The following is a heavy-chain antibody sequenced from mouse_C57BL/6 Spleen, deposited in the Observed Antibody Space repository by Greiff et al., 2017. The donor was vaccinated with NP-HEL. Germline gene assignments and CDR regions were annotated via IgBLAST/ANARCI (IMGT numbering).Heavy chain of an antibody. Sequence: EVQRVESGEGLVKPGGSLKLSCAASGFTFSSYAMSWVRQTPEKRLEWVAYISSGGDYIYYVDTVKGRFTISRDNARNTLYLQMSSLKSEDTAMYYCTRGYYGSSPFAYWGQGTLVTVSA. D-gene: IGHD1-1*01. CDR3: TRGYYGSSPFAY. J-gene: IGHJ3*01. V-gene: IGHV5-9-1*02. CDR1: GFTFSSYA. CDR2: ISSGGDYI.